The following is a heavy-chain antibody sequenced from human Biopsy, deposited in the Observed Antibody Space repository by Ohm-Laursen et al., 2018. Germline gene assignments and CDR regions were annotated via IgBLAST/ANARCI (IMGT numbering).Heavy chain of an antibody. CDR3: AREGELVAEEYFDY. V-gene: IGHV3-21*01. CDR1: GFTFKNYN. J-gene: IGHJ4*02. CDR2: ITDSGSHM. Sequence: SLRLSCSASGFTFKNYNMNWVRQAPGKGLEWVSSITDSGSHMYYADSVKGRLTISRDNAKNSLYLQMDRLRAEDTAVYYCAREGELVAEEYFDYWGQGILVTVSS. D-gene: IGHD2/OR15-2a*01.